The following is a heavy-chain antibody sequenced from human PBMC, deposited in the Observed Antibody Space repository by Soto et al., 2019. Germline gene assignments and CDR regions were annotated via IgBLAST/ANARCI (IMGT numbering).Heavy chain of an antibody. CDR3: AKVRVASHYDVFTGSFDS. J-gene: IGHJ4*02. CDR1: GFIFSDYV. Sequence: GGSLRLSCAASGFIFSDYVMHWVRQAPGKGLEWVAVMWYDGSKEYYVDSVKGRFTISRDNAKKSLYLQMNSLRDEDTAVYYCAKVRVASHYDVFTGSFDSWGQGTLVTVSS. D-gene: IGHD3-9*01. V-gene: IGHV3-33*06. CDR2: MWYDGSKE.